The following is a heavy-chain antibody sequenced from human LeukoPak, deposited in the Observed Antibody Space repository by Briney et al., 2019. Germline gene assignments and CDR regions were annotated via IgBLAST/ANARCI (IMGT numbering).Heavy chain of an antibody. Sequence: ASVKVSCKASGYTFTSYYMHWVRQAPGQGLEWMGIINPSGGSTSYAQKFQGRVTMTRDTSISTAYMELSRLRSDDTAVYYCAREGASQHFDPWGQGTLVTVSS. CDR2: INPSGGST. V-gene: IGHV1-46*01. J-gene: IGHJ5*02. CDR1: GYTFTSYY. CDR3: AREGASQHFDP. D-gene: IGHD2-2*01.